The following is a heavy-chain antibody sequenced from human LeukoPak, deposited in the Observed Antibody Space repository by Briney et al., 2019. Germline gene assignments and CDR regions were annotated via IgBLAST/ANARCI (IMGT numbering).Heavy chain of an antibody. D-gene: IGHD6-19*01. CDR1: GFTFSTST. J-gene: IGHJ5*02. CDR2: ISSSNDYI. CDR3: VRIPNSAGFPNWFDP. Sequence: KTGGSLRLSCAASGFTFSTSTMNWVRQAPGKGLEWVSSISSSNDYIYYADSVKGRFTISRDNAKNSLYLQTNSLRAEDTAVYYCVRIPNSAGFPNWFDPWGQGTLVTVSS. V-gene: IGHV3-21*01.